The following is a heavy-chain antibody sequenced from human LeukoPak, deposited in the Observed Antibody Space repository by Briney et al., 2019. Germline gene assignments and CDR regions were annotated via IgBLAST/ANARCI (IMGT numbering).Heavy chain of an antibody. CDR1: GGTFSSYA. V-gene: IGHV1-69*05. Sequence: SSVKVSCKASGGTFSSYAISWVRQAPGQGLEWMGRIIPIFGTANYAQKFQGRVTITTDESTSTAYMELSSLRSEDTAVYYCEIGLYYDSSGYYSYYFDYWGQGTLVTVSS. J-gene: IGHJ4*02. D-gene: IGHD3-22*01. CDR3: EIGLYYDSSGYYSYYFDY. CDR2: IIPIFGTA.